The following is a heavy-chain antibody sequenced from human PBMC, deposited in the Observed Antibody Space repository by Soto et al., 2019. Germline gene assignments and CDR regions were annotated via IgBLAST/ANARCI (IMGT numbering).Heavy chain of an antibody. D-gene: IGHD2-21*02. CDR3: ARCGGDCSSPYYFEC. CDR2: IIPIFGTA. V-gene: IGHV1-69*13. Sequence: SVKVSCKASGGTFSSYAISWVRQAPGQGLEWMGGIIPIFGTANYAQKFQGRVTITADESTSTAYMELSSLRSEDTAVYYCARCGGDCSSPYYFECCDRWTRVIVSS. CDR1: GGTFSSYA. J-gene: IGHJ4*02.